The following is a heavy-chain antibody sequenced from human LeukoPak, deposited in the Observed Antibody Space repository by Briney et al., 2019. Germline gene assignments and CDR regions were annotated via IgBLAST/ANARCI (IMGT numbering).Heavy chain of an antibody. CDR1: GFTFSSYA. CDR3: AKTGPYYFAY. V-gene: IGHV3-30*04. J-gene: IGHJ4*02. Sequence: PGGSLRLSCAASGFTFSSYAMHWVRQAPGKGLEWVAVISYDASNKYYTDSEKGRFTISRDNSKNTLYLQMNSLRAEDTAVYYCAKTGPYYFAYWGQGTLVTVSS. CDR2: ISYDASNK.